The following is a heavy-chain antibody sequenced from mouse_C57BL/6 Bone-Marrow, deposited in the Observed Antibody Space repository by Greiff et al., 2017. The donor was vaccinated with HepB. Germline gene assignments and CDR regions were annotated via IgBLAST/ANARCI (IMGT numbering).Heavy chain of an antibody. J-gene: IGHJ2*01. CDR1: RYTFTSYT. V-gene: IGHV1-4*01. CDR3: ASGVVESY. D-gene: IGHD1-1*01. Sequence: QAQLQQSRAELARPGASEKMYCKDSRYTFTSYTMHGVKQRPGQGLEWIGYINPSSGYTKYNQKLKDKATLTADKSSSTAYIQLSSLTYEESAVYYCASGVVESYWYQGTNLTVSS. CDR2: INPSSGYT.